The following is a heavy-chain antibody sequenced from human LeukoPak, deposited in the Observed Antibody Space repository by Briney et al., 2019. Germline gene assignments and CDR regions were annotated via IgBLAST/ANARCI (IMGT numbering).Heavy chain of an antibody. Sequence: ASVKVSCKASGYTFTGYYMHWVRQAPGQGLEWMGWINPNSGGTNYAQKFQGRVTMTRGTSISTAYMELSRLRSDDTAVYYCARGVTIFGVAYNWFDPWGQGTLVTVSS. CDR2: INPNSGGT. J-gene: IGHJ5*02. V-gene: IGHV1-2*02. CDR3: ARGVTIFGVAYNWFDP. CDR1: GYTFTGYY. D-gene: IGHD3-3*01.